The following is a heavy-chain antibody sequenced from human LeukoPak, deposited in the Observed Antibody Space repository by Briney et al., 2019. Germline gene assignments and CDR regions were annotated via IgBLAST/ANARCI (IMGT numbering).Heavy chain of an antibody. V-gene: IGHV1-2*02. CDR2: INPNSGGT. CDR3: ARDSGSGWFPP. J-gene: IGHJ5*02. Sequence: ASVKVSCKASGYTFTGYYMHWVRQAPGQGLEWMGWINPNSGGTNYAQKFQGRVTVTRDTSISTAYMEVSRLRSDDTAVYYCARDSGSGWFPPWGQGTQVTVSS. CDR1: GYTFTGYY. D-gene: IGHD5-12*01.